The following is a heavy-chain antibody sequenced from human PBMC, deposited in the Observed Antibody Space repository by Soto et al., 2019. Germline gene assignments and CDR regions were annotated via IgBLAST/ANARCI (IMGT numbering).Heavy chain of an antibody. CDR3: ARDRLGDGYNDY. D-gene: IGHD5-12*01. V-gene: IGHV6-1*01. Sequence: SQTLSLTCAISGDSVSSNSAAWSWIRQSPSRGLEWLGRAYYRSKWYNNYAVSVKSRITINPDTSKNQFSLQLNSVTPGDTAVYYCARDRLGDGYNDYWGQGTLVTVSS. J-gene: IGHJ4*02. CDR2: AYYRSKWYN. CDR1: GDSVSSNSAA.